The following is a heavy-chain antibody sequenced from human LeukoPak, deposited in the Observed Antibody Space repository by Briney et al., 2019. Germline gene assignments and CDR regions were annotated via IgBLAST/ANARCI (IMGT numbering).Heavy chain of an antibody. Sequence: PGGSLRLSCGASGLTLSSYSMNWVRQAPGKGLEWVSSISSRSSHIYYADSVKGRFTISRDNAENSLYLQMNSLRAEDTAVYYCARDVRFTMVRGRNWFDPWGQGTLVTVSS. CDR3: ARDVRFTMVRGRNWFDP. CDR2: ISSRSSHI. V-gene: IGHV3-21*01. J-gene: IGHJ5*02. D-gene: IGHD3-10*01. CDR1: GLTLSSYS.